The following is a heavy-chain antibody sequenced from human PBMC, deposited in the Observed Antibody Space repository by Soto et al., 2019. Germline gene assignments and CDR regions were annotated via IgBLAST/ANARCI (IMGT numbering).Heavy chain of an antibody. CDR2: INPSGGST. CDR1: GYTFTSYY. Sequence: QVQLVQSGAEVKKPGASVKVSCKASGYTFTSYYMHWVRQAPGQGLEWMGIINPSGGSTSYAQKFQGRVTMTRXXXXXTVYXEXSSLXXEDXAVYYCARAPSSSLDYWGQGTLVTVSS. D-gene: IGHD6-13*01. V-gene: IGHV1-46*01. J-gene: IGHJ4*02. CDR3: ARAPSSSLDY.